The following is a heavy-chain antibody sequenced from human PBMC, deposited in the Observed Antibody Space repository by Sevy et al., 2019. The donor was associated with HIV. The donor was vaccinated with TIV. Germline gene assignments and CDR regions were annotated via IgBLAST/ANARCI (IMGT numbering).Heavy chain of an antibody. CDR2: INPNSGGT. CDR1: GYTFTDFY. J-gene: IGHJ5*02. D-gene: IGHD2-21*01. Sequence: ASVKVSCKASGYTFTDFYLHWVRQAPGQGLEYMGRINPNSGGTNYVQKFQVRVTMTRDTSISTAFMELSGLRFDDTAVYYCARGDCGGDCDPYWLDHWGQGTLVTVSS. CDR3: ARGDCGGDCDPYWLDH. V-gene: IGHV1-2*06.